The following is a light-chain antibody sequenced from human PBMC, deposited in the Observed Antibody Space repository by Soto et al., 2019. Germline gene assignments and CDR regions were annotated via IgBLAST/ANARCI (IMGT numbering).Light chain of an antibody. V-gene: IGLV2-14*03. CDR1: SSDVGGYDY. CDR2: DVT. Sequence: QSALTQPASVSGSPGQSITISCTGTSSDVGGYDYVSWYQQHPDKAPKLMIYDVTYRPSGVSNRFSGSKSGNTASLTISGLQVEDEADYYCSSYTSRSTYVFRTGTKVTVL. J-gene: IGLJ1*01. CDR3: SSYTSRSTYV.